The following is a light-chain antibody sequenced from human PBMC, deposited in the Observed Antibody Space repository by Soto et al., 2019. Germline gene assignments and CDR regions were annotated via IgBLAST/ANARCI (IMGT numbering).Light chain of an antibody. V-gene: IGKV1-5*01. CDR3: QQYNIFWT. Sequence: DIQMTQSPSTLSASVGDRVTITCRASQSISSWLAWYQQKPGKAPKLLIYDASSLESGVPSRFSGSGSETEFTLTISGLQPGDSATYYCQQYNIFWTFGQGTKVDIK. J-gene: IGKJ1*01. CDR1: QSISSW. CDR2: DAS.